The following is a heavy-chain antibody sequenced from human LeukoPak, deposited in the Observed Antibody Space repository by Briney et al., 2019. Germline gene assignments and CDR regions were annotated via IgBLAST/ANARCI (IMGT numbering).Heavy chain of an antibody. V-gene: IGHV3-48*01. CDR2: ISTTSDAM. CDR3: AREIPGRIAADC. CDR1: GFTFSSYS. D-gene: IGHD2-15*01. Sequence: GGSLRLSCAVSGFTFSSYSMNWVRQAPGKGLEWLSFISTTSDAMYYADSVKGRLTVSRDNAKNSLFLQMHSLRAEDTAIYYCAREIPGRIAADCWGQGTLVTVSS. J-gene: IGHJ4*02.